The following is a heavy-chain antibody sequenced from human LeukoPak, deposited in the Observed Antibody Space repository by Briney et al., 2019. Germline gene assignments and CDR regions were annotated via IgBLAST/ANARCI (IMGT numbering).Heavy chain of an antibody. CDR2: ISYDGSNK. J-gene: IGHJ4*02. V-gene: IGHV3-30-3*01. CDR1: GFTFSSYA. CDR3: AGTDY. Sequence: GGSLRLSCAAPGFTFSSYAMHWVRQAPGKGLEWVAVISYDGSNKYYADSVKGRFTISRDNSKNTLYLQMNSLRAEDTAVYYCAGTDYWGQGTLVTVSS.